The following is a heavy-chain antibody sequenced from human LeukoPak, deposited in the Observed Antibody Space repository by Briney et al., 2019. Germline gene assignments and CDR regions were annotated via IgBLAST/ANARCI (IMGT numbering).Heavy chain of an antibody. Sequence: PGGSLRLSCAASGFTFGDYWMTWARHVPGKGLEWVANIKQDGAEKHYVESVEGRFIISRDNAKNSLYMQMDSLRVEDTAVYYCARVGAWELQRVFEYWGQGTLVTVSS. CDR1: GFTFGDYW. V-gene: IGHV3-7*01. CDR3: ARVGAWELQRVFEY. CDR2: IKQDGAEK. J-gene: IGHJ4*02. D-gene: IGHD1-26*01.